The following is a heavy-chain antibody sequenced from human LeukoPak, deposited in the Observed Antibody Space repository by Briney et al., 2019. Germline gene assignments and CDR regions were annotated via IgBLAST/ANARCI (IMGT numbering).Heavy chain of an antibody. CDR2: IYYSGST. CDR3: ARVGDPDAFDI. Sequence: SETLSLTCTVSGYSISSGYFWGWMRQPPGKGLEWIGSIYYSGSTYYNPSLKSRVTISVDTSKNQFSLKLSSVTAADTAVYYCARVGDPDAFDIWGQGTMVTVSS. CDR1: GYSISSGYF. J-gene: IGHJ3*02. V-gene: IGHV4-38-2*02.